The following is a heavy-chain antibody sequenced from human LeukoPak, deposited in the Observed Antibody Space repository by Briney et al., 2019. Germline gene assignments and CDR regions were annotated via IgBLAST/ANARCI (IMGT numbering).Heavy chain of an antibody. CDR1: GFTFSSYS. CDR2: ISGCARYI. J-gene: IGHJ4*02. D-gene: IGHD3-22*01. V-gene: IGHV3-21*01. Sequence: PGGSLRLSCAASGFTFSSYSMNWVRQAPGKGLEWVSSISGCARYISYADSLKGRFTISRDNAKNSLYLQMNSLRAEDTAVYFCARGRDYYDSSGHPSYYFDFWGQGTLVTVSS. CDR3: ARGRDYYDSSGHPSYYFDF.